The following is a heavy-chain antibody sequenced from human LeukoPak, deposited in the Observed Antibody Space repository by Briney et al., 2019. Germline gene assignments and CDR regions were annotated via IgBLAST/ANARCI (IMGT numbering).Heavy chain of an antibody. CDR1: GFTFSKYA. V-gene: IGHV3-30*18. CDR3: AKGLPHSVRWYYFDY. Sequence: GGSLRLSCAASGFTFSKYAMSWVRQAPGKGLEWVALISYDGGDQFYEDSVKGRFTISRDNSKNTPYLQMNSLRAEDTAVYYCAKGLPHSVRWYYFDYWGQGTLVTVSS. CDR2: ISYDGGDQ. J-gene: IGHJ4*02. D-gene: IGHD6-13*01.